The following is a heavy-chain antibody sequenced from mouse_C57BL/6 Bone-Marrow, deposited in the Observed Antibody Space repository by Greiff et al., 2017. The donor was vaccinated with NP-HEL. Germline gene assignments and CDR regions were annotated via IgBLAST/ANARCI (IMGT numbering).Heavy chain of an antibody. CDR3: ASGYYGSPFYWYCDV. CDR1: GYSITSDY. J-gene: IGHJ1*03. V-gene: IGHV3-8*01. D-gene: IGHD1-1*01. CDR2: ISYSGST. Sequence: DVQLQESGPGLAKPSQTLSLTCSVTGYSITSDYWNWIRKFPGNKLEYMGYISYSGSTYYNPSLKSRISITRDTSKNQYYLQLNSVTTEDTATYYCASGYYGSPFYWYCDVWGTGTTVTVSS.